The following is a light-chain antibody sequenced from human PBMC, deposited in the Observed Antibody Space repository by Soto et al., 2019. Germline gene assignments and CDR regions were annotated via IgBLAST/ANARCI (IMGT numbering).Light chain of an antibody. CDR2: GAS. CDR1: QSISNW. V-gene: IGKV1-5*01. Sequence: DIQMTQSPSTLSASVGDRVTITCRASQSISNWLAGYQQKPGKAPKLLIYGASSLESGVPSRFSGSGSGTEFTLTISSLQPDDFATYYCQQYNSYSLFFGQGTKLEIK. CDR3: QQYNSYSLF. J-gene: IGKJ2*01.